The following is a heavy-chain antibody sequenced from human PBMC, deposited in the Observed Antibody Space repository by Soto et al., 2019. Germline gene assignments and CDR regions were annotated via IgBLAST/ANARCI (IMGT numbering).Heavy chain of an antibody. CDR2: IYPGDSDT. CDR3: ARRDTSMEFFDL. CDR1: VYRFTSYW. D-gene: IGHD5-18*01. J-gene: IGHJ2*01. V-gene: IGHV5-51*01. Sequence: GASLKISCKGSVYRFTSYWIGRLRQMPGKGLEWMGIIYPGDSDTRYSPSFQGQVTISADKSINTAYLQWSSLKASDIAMYYCARRDTSMEFFDLWGRGTLVTVSS.